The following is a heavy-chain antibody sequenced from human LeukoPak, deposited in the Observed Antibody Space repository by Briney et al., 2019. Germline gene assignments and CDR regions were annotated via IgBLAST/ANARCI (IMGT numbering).Heavy chain of an antibody. D-gene: IGHD1-26*01. J-gene: IGHJ4*02. V-gene: IGHV3-74*01. CDR2: VHGDGYSI. CDR1: GFPFSSYA. Sequence: AGSLRLSCTASGFPFSSYAIYWVRQAPGKGLVWVARVHGDGYSISYADSVRGRFTISRDNAKDTLYLHMNSLRPEHTAVCYCATAQVGAPTDFWGQGTRVTVSS. CDR3: ATAQVGAPTDF.